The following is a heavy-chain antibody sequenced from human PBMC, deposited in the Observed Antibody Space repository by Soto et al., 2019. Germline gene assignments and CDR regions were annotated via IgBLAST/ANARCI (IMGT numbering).Heavy chain of an antibody. CDR1: GFTFSSYA. J-gene: IGHJ6*02. D-gene: IGHD6-13*01. Sequence: EVQLLESGGGLVQPGGSLRLSCAASGFTFSSYAMSWVRQAPGKGLEWVSAISGSGGSTYYADSVKGRFTISRDNSKNTLYLQMNSLRAEDTAVYYCAKDLVGSSWPYYYYYGMDVWGQGTTVTVSS. CDR3: AKDLVGSSWPYYYYYGMDV. V-gene: IGHV3-23*01. CDR2: ISGSGGST.